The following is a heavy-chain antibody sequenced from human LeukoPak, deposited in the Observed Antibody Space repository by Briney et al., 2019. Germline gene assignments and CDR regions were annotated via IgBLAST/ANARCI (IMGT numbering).Heavy chain of an antibody. J-gene: IGHJ4*02. CDR1: GFNFNRFA. D-gene: IGHD3-10*01. V-gene: IGHV3-23*01. CDR3: AKTTSPLWFGEFRGGANYFDY. Sequence: GGSLRLSCTASGFNFNRFAVTWVRQAPGKGLEWVSAISGSGGTTHYADSVKGRFSISRDNSKNTLYLQLSRVRAEDTAVYYCAKTTSPLWFGEFRGGANYFDYWGQGALVTVSS. CDR2: ISGSGGTT.